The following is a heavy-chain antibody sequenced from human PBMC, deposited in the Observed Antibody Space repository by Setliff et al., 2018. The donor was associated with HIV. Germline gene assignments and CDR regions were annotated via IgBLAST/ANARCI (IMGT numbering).Heavy chain of an antibody. CDR2: IYTSGSA. Sequence: SETLSLTCIVSGGSDSGYKWSWIRQSPGKGLEWIGYIYTSGSATYNPSLKSRVTISIDTSKNQFSLRLDSVTAADTAVYYCARRDYNFSGTFDIWGQGTMVTVSS. V-gene: IGHV4-4*08. CDR3: ARRDYNFSGTFDI. CDR1: GGSDSGYK. D-gene: IGHD3-3*01. J-gene: IGHJ3*02.